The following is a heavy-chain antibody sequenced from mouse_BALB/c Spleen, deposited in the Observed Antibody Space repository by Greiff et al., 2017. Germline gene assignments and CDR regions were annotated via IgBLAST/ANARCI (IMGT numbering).Heavy chain of an antibody. Sequence: VQLQQSGPELVKPGASVKIPCKASGYTFTDYNMDWVKQSHGKSLEWIGDINPNNGGTIYNQKFKGKATLTVDKSSSTAYMELRSLTSEDTAVYYCARVDYGYDYAMDYWGQGTSVTVSS. J-gene: IGHJ4*01. CDR1: GYTFTDYN. D-gene: IGHD2-2*01. CDR2: INPNNGGT. CDR3: ARVDYGYDYAMDY. V-gene: IGHV1-18*01.